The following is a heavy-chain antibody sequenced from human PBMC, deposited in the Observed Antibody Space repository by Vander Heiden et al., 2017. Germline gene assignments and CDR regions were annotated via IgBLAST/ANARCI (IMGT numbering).Heavy chain of an antibody. Sequence: EVKLLESEGGLVQPGGSLRLSCLGSGFTLSRYAMSWVRQTPAKGLEWVAAISGTGNTANYADSVKGRFTISRDNSKNMLFLDMNSLRAEDTGVYFCAKDPYSYGYDIVTYFDCWGQGTQVTVSS. CDR1: GFTLSRYA. V-gene: IGHV3-23*01. CDR3: AKDPYSYGYDIVTYFDC. J-gene: IGHJ4*02. CDR2: ISGTGNTA. D-gene: IGHD5-12*01.